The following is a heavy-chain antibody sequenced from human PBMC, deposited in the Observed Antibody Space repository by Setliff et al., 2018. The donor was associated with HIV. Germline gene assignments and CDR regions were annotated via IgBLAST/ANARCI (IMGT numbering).Heavy chain of an antibody. CDR1: VFTFSTYA. J-gene: IGHJ4*02. CDR2: ISNDATQT. V-gene: IGHV3-30*04. D-gene: IGHD1-26*01. CDR3: TRGGSYAVGDY. Sequence: GGSLRLSCSASVFTFSTYAMHWVRQAPGKGLEWVAVISNDATQTYYADSVKGRFTISRDNAKNTLYLQMNSLIFEDTAVYYCTRGGSYAVGDYWGQGTLVTVSS.